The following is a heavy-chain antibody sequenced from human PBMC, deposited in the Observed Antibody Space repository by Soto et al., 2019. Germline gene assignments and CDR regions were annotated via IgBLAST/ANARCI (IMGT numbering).Heavy chain of an antibody. CDR1: GFTFDDYA. V-gene: IGHV3-9*01. D-gene: IGHD1-26*01. CDR3: AKAKGVGPFDI. CDR2: ISWNSGSI. J-gene: IGHJ3*02. Sequence: EVQLVESGGGLVQPGRSLRLSCAASGFTFDDYAMHWVRQAPGKGLEWVSGISWNSGSIGYADSVKGRFTISRDNAKNSLYLKMNSLRAEDTALYYCAKAKGVGPFDIWGQGTMVTVSS.